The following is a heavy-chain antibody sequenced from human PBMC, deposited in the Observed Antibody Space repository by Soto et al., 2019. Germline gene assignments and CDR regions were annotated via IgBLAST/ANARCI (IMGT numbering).Heavy chain of an antibody. CDR2: IDFSGTI. CDR1: RGSFVGYY. CDR3: ARSPGYYYNYSMDV. J-gene: IGHJ6*02. V-gene: IGHV4-34*01. Sequence: SETLSLTCAVSRGSFVGYYWSWIRQPPGKGLERIGEIDFSGTINYNPSLKSRVAISIDTSRSQFSLDLLSVTAADTAVYFCARSPGYYYNYSMDVWAQGTTVTVSS. D-gene: IGHD3-3*01.